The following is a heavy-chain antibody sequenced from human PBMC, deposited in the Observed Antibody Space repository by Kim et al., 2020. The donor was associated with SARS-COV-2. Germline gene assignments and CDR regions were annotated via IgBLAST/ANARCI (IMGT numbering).Heavy chain of an antibody. CDR3: ARERTPWYYGMDV. V-gene: IGHV3-74*01. Sequence: HADTVKGHFTISRNNAKNTLYRQMNGLRAEDTAVYYGARERTPWYYGMDVWGQGTTVTVSS. D-gene: IGHD2-15*01. J-gene: IGHJ6*02.